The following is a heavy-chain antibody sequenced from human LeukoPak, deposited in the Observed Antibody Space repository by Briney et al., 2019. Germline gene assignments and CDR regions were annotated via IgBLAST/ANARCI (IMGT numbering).Heavy chain of an antibody. D-gene: IGHD5-12*01. CDR2: INTDTGNP. CDR1: GYTFTTFA. Sequence: ASVKVSCKASGYTFTTFAMNWVRQAPGQGLEIVGWINTDTGNPTYAQGFTGRFVFSLDTSVSTAYLQISSLKAGDTAVYYCARAERYSGYSRGFYYFDYWGQGTLVTVSS. J-gene: IGHJ4*02. V-gene: IGHV7-4-1*02. CDR3: ARAERYSGYSRGFYYFDY.